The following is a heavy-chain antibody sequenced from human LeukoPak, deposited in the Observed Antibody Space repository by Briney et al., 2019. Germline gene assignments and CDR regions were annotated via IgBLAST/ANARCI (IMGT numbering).Heavy chain of an antibody. CDR1: GFTFSSYA. CDR2: IGGSGGST. Sequence: PGGSLRLSCAASGFTFSSYAMSWVRQAPGKGLEWVSGKGLEWVSAIGGSGGSTYYADSVKGRFTISRDNSKNTLYLQMNSLRAEDTAVYYCAKHLYQLPLGSWFDPWGQGTLVTVSS. D-gene: IGHD2-2*01. J-gene: IGHJ5*02. V-gene: IGHV3-23*01. CDR3: AKHLYQLPLGSWFDP.